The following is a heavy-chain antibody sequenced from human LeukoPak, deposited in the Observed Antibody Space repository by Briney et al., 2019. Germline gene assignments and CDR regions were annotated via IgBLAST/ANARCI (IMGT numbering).Heavy chain of an antibody. V-gene: IGHV3-23*01. CDR3: AKGSGSSCYSPCDY. CDR1: GLTFRNYA. CDR2: ICANDGNT. D-gene: IGHD2-15*01. Sequence: GGSLRHSCAASGLTFRNYAMSWVRQAPGKGLEWVSVICANDGNTYYADAVKSRFTISRDNSKDTLYLQMDSLRAEDTAVYYCAKGSGSSCYSPCDYWGQGILVTVSS. J-gene: IGHJ4*02.